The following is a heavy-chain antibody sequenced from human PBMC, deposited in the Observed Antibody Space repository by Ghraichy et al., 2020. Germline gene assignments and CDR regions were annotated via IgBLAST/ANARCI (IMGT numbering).Heavy chain of an antibody. D-gene: IGHD5-12*01. CDR3: ARGFGRYSGYDAIAH. CDR2: ISSSSSYT. J-gene: IGHJ4*02. CDR1: GFTFSDYY. Sequence: GGSLRLSCAASGFTFSDYYMSWIRQAPGKGLEWVSYISSSSSYTNYADSVKGRFTISRDNAKNSLYLQMNSLRAEDTAVYYCARGFGRYSGYDAIAHWGQGTLVTVSS. V-gene: IGHV3-11*06.